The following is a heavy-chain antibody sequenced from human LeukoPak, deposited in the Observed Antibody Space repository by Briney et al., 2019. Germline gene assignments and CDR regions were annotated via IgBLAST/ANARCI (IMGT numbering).Heavy chain of an antibody. CDR3: ARIRAANAFDI. D-gene: IGHD3-3*02. CDR2: IKQEGSER. Sequence: GGSLRLSCAASGFTFSSYWMSWVRQAPGKGLEWGSNIKQEGSERYYVDSVKGRFTISRENAKNSLYLQMNSLRAEDTAVFYCARIRAANAFDIWGQGTMVTVSS. CDR1: GFTFSSYW. J-gene: IGHJ3*02. V-gene: IGHV3-7*01.